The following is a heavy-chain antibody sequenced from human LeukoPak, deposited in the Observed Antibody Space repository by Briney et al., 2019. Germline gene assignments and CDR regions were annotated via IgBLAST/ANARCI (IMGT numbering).Heavy chain of an antibody. CDR1: GFTLSNYW. CDR3: ARSYFGVVSPYYFDY. D-gene: IGHD3-3*01. CDR2: INNDGNLKTDGRDT. V-gene: IGHV3-30*01. J-gene: IGHJ4*02. Sequence: PGGSLRLSCAASGFTLSNYWMIHWVRQVPGKGLQWVSRINNDGNLKTDGRDTGYADSVKGRFTISRDNSKNTLYLQMNSLRAEDTAVYYCARSYFGVVSPYYFDYWGQGTLVTVSS.